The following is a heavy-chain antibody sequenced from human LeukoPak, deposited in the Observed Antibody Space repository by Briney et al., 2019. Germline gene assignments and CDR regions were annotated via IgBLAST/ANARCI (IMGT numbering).Heavy chain of an antibody. J-gene: IGHJ5*02. CDR3: ARELGYCSSTSCNNWFDP. D-gene: IGHD2-2*01. CDR1: GGSISSYY. CDR2: IYYSGST. V-gene: IGHV4-59*01. Sequence: SESLSLTCTVSGGSISSYYWSWIRQPPRKGLEWIGYIYYSGSTNYNPSLKSRVTISVDTTKNQFSLKLSSVTAADTAVYYCARELGYCSSTSCNNWFDPWGQGTLVTVSS.